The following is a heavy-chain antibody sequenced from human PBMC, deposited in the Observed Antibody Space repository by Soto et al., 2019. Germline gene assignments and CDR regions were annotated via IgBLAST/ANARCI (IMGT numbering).Heavy chain of an antibody. J-gene: IGHJ5*02. V-gene: IGHV1-24*01. D-gene: IGHD5-12*01. CDR3: ATAPIVATIWGSGGDWFDP. CDR1: GYTLTELS. Sequence: ASVKVSCKVSGYTLTELSMHWVRQAPGKGLEWMGGFDPEDGETIYAQKFQGRVTMTEDTSTDTAYMELSSLRSEDTAVYYCATAPIVATIWGSGGDWFDPWGQGTLVTV. CDR2: FDPEDGET.